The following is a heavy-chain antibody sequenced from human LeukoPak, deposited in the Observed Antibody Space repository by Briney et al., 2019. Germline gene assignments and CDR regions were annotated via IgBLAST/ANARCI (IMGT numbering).Heavy chain of an antibody. D-gene: IGHD1-7*01. CDR2: ISSSSSTI. CDR3: ARDFSGRLTGTTDY. Sequence: GGSLRLSCAASGFTFGSYSMNWVRQAPGKGLEWVSYISSSSSTIYYADPAKGRFTISRDNAKNSLYLQMNSLRAEDTAVYYCARDFSGRLTGTTDYWGQGTLVTVSS. V-gene: IGHV3-48*01. J-gene: IGHJ4*02. CDR1: GFTFGSYS.